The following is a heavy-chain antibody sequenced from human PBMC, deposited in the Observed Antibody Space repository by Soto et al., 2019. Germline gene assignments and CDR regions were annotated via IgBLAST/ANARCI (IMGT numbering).Heavy chain of an antibody. CDR3: ARGDCVGATCYSLPGSFYYYMDV. Sequence: EVQLVESGGGLVQPGGSLRLSCAASEFTFSHYWMYWVRQAPGKGLVWVSRINSDGSVSSYADSVKGRLTISRDNVKNTLYLQMDSLRAEDTAVYYCARGDCVGATCYSLPGSFYYYMDVWGKGTTVTVFS. D-gene: IGHD2-15*01. V-gene: IGHV3-74*01. J-gene: IGHJ6*03. CDR1: EFTFSHYW. CDR2: INSDGSVS.